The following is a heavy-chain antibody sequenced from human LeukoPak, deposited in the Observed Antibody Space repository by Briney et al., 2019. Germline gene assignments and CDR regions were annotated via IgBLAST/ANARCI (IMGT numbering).Heavy chain of an antibody. CDR2: INHSGST. J-gene: IGHJ4*02. CDR3: ARSLRLRFLELGY. CDR1: GASFSGYY. V-gene: IGHV4-34*01. Sequence: SETLSLTCAVYGASFSGYYRNWIRQPPGKGLEWIGEINHSGSTNYSPSLKSRVTISVDTSKNQFSLKLSSVTAADTAVYYCARSLRLRFLELGYWGQGTLVTVSS. D-gene: IGHD3-3*01.